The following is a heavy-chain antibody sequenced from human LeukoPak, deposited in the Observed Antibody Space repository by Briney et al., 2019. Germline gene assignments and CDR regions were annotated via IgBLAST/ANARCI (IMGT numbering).Heavy chain of an antibody. CDR1: GGTFSSYA. D-gene: IGHD2-8*01. V-gene: IGHV1-69*05. CDR2: IIPIFGTA. J-gene: IGHJ4*02. CDR3: ARGVDCTNGVCYTGEDYFDY. Sequence: GASVKVSCKASGGTFSSYAISWVRQAPGQGLEWMGGIIPIFGTANYAQKFQGRVTITRNTSISTAYMELSSLRSEDTAVYYCARGVDCTNGVCYTGEDYFDYWGQGTLVTVSS.